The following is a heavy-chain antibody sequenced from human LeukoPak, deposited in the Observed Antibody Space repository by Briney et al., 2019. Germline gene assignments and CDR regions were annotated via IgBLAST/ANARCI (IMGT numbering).Heavy chain of an antibody. CDR2: IQAKAYGGAT. CDR1: GFTFGDYA. CDR3: TRAPHPRCSSSGCYLDY. Sequence: GGSLRLSCSTSGFTFGDYAMSWVRQAPGKGLEWVGFIQAKAYGGATKYAASVNGRFSISRDDSQSIANLQMNDLKTEDTAVYYCTRAPHPRCSSSGCYLDYWGRGTLVTVSS. V-gene: IGHV3-49*04. J-gene: IGHJ4*02. D-gene: IGHD2-2*01.